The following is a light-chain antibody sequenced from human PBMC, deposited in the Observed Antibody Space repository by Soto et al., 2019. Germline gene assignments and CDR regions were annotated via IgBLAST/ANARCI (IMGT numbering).Light chain of an antibody. J-gene: IGKJ1*01. Sequence: DIQMTQSPSSLSASVGDRVTITCRTSQSIDNYLNWYQQKPGKAPKLLMFAASTLQSGVPSRFSGSGSETDFTLTISSLQPDDFATYYCQQYNSYSPFGQGTKVDIK. CDR2: AAS. CDR3: QQYNSYSP. V-gene: IGKV1-5*01. CDR1: QSIDNY.